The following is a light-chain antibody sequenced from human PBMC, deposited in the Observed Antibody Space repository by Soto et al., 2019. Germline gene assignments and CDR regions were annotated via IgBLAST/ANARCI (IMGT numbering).Light chain of an antibody. CDR2: AAS. Sequence: DIQLTQSPSFLSASVGDRVTITCRASQGISSYLAWYQQKPGKAPKLLIYAASTLQSGVPSRFSGSGSGTEFTLTISSLQPDDFATYCCQQLNSFTFGPGTKVDIK. V-gene: IGKV1-9*01. CDR3: QQLNSFT. CDR1: QGISSY. J-gene: IGKJ3*01.